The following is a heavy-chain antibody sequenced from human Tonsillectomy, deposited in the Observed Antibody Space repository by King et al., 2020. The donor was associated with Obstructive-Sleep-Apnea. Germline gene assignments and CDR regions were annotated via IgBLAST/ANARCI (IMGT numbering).Heavy chain of an antibody. V-gene: IGHV3-49*03. CDR2: IRSKAYGGTT. CDR3: TYSSSWPFSVQYGMDV. J-gene: IGHJ6*02. CDR1: GFTFGDYA. Sequence: VQLVESGGGLVQPGRSLRLSCTASGFTFGDYAMSWFRQAPGKGLEWVGFIRSKAYGGTTEYAASVKGRFTISRDDSKSIAYLQMNSLKTEDTAVYYCTYSSSWPFSVQYGMDVWGQGTTVTVSS. D-gene: IGHD6-13*01.